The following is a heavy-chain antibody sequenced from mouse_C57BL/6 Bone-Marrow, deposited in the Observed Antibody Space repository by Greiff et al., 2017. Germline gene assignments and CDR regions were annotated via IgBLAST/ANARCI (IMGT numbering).Heavy chain of an antibody. CDR1: GYTFTEYT. V-gene: IGHV1-62-2*01. Sequence: VQLVESGAELVKPGASVKLSCKASGYTFTEYTIHWVKQRSGQGLEWIGWFYPGSGSIKYNEKFKDKATLTADKSSSTVYMELSRLTSEDSAVYFCARHAYDGYYVTFLFAYWGQGTLVTVSA. CDR2: FYPGSGSI. CDR3: ARHAYDGYYVTFLFAY. J-gene: IGHJ3*01. D-gene: IGHD2-3*01.